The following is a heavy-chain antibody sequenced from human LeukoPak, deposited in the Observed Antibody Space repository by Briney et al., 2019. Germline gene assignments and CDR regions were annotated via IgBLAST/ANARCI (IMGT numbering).Heavy chain of an antibody. D-gene: IGHD3-3*01. CDR3: AREFGVVIIDYYYYGMDV. Sequence: PGGSLRLSCAASGFTFSSYSMNWVRQAPGKGLEWVSSISSSSSYIYYADSVKGRFTISRDNAKNSLYLQMNSLRAEDTAVYYCAREFGVVIIDYYYYGMDVGGQGTTVSVSS. CDR1: GFTFSSYS. V-gene: IGHV3-21*01. J-gene: IGHJ6*02. CDR2: ISSSSSYI.